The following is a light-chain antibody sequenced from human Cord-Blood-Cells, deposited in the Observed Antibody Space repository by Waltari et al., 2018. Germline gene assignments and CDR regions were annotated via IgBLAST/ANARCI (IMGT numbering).Light chain of an antibody. V-gene: IGLV3-1*01. Sequence: SYELTQPPSVSVSPGQTARTTCSGDKLGDKYACWYQQKPGQPPVLVIYQDSKRPSGIPERFSGSNSGNTATLTISGTQAMDEADYYCQAWDSSNWVFGGGTKLTVL. J-gene: IGLJ3*02. CDR2: QDS. CDR1: KLGDKY. CDR3: QAWDSSNWV.